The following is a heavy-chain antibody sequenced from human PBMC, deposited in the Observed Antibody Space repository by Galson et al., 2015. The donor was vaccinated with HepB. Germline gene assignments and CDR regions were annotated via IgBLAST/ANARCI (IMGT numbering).Heavy chain of an antibody. CDR1: GFTFSSYG. Sequence: SLRLSCAASGFTFSSYGMHWVRQAPGKGLEWVAVISYDGSNKYYADSVKGRFTISRDNSKNTLYLQMNSLRAEDTAVYYCAKDSFIGVGTGYSSSWLRDYYYYYYMDVWGKGTTVTVSS. CDR3: AKDSFIGVGTGYSSSWLRDYYYYYYMDV. V-gene: IGHV3-30*18. D-gene: IGHD6-13*01. J-gene: IGHJ6*03. CDR2: ISYDGSNK.